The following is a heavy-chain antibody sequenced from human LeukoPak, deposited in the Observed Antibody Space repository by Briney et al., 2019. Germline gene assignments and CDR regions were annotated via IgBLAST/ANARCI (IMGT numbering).Heavy chain of an antibody. CDR3: AKVAGGLPLGGFDY. CDR2: IKSKTDGGTT. D-gene: IGHD3-16*01. Sequence: GGSLRLSCAASGFTFSNAWMSWVRQAPGKGLEWVGRIKSKTDGGTTDYAAPVKGRFTISRDDSKNTLYLQMNSLRAEDTAVYYCAKVAGGLPLGGFDYWGQGTLVTVSS. V-gene: IGHV3-15*01. J-gene: IGHJ4*02. CDR1: GFTFSNAW.